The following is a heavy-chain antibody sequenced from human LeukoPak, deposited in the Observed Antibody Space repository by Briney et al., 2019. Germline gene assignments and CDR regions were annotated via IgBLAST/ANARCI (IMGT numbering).Heavy chain of an antibody. J-gene: IGHJ4*02. Sequence: GESLKISCKGSGYKFSSQWIGWVRQMPGKGLEWMGIIYPGDSDTRYSPSFQGHVTISADKSINTAYLQLSSLKASDTAMYYCARPHDYGGNGFDYWGQGTLVTVSS. CDR2: IYPGDSDT. D-gene: IGHD4-23*01. CDR1: GYKFSSQW. V-gene: IGHV5-51*01. CDR3: ARPHDYGGNGFDY.